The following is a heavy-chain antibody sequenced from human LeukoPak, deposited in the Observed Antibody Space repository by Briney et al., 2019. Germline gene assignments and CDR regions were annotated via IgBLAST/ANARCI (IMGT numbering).Heavy chain of an antibody. CDR1: GFTFSSYA. CDR3: AKDSKIVGATFRSYHYMDV. CDR2: IRGSGDRT. Sequence: GGSLRLSCAASGFTFSSYAMSWVRQAPGKGLEWVSAIRGSGDRTHYADSVKGRFTISRDNSKNTLYLQMNSLRAEDAAVYYCAKDSKIVGATFRSYHYMDVWGKGTAVTVSS. V-gene: IGHV3-23*01. D-gene: IGHD1-26*01. J-gene: IGHJ6*03.